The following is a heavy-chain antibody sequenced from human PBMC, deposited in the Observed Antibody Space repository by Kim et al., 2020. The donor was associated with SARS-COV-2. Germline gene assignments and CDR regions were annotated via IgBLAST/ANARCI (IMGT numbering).Heavy chain of an antibody. Sequence: AEPLKGRSTISRDDSKNTLYLQMNSLKTEDTAVYYCTTDPLGGIVGATIGGQGTLVTVSS. D-gene: IGHD1-26*01. CDR3: TTDPLGGIVGATI. J-gene: IGHJ4*02. V-gene: IGHV3-15*01.